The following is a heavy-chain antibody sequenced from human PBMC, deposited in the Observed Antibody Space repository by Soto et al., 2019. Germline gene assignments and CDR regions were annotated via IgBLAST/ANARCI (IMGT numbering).Heavy chain of an antibody. V-gene: IGHV1-18*01. D-gene: IGHD3-10*01. CDR1: GYTFTSYG. J-gene: IGHJ6*02. CDR3: ARRTTNGSGSYYKYYYYGMDV. CDR2: ISAYNGNT. Sequence: ASVKVSCKASGYTFTSYGISWVRKAPGQGLEWMGWISAYNGNTNYAQKLQGRVTMTTDTSTSTAYMELRSLRSDDTAVYYCARRTTNGSGSYYKYYYYGMDVWGQGTTVTVSS.